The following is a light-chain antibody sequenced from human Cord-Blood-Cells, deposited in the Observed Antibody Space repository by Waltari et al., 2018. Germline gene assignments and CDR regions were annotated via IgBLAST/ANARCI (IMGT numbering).Light chain of an antibody. CDR3: QQYNNWPRT. CDR1: QSVSSN. J-gene: IGKJ1*01. V-gene: IGKV3-15*01. CDR2: GAS. Sequence: EIVMTLSPATLSVSPGQRAPLSCRASQSVSSNLAWYQQKPGQAPRLLIYGASTRATGIPARFSGSGSGTEFTLTISSLQSEDFAVYYCQQYNNWPRTFGQGTKVEIK.